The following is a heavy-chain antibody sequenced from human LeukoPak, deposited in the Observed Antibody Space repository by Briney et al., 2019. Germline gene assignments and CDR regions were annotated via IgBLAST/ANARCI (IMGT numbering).Heavy chain of an antibody. D-gene: IGHD2-8*01. Sequence: GGSLRLSCAASGFMFSNHAMTWVRQAPGKGLEWVSVVSGSGGSTYYAGSVKGRFTISRDNSKNTLYLQMNSLRAEDTAVYYCAKEVLSSTVGTAVDYWGQGTLVTVSS. CDR2: VSGSGGST. J-gene: IGHJ4*02. CDR1: GFMFSNHA. V-gene: IGHV3-23*01. CDR3: AKEVLSSTVGTAVDY.